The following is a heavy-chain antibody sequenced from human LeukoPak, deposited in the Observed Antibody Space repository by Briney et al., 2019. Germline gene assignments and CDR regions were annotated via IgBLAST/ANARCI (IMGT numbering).Heavy chain of an antibody. CDR3: ATKDTYRSYYDALDDAFDI. V-gene: IGHV4-61*02. J-gene: IGHJ3*02. D-gene: IGHD3-22*01. Sequence: PSQTLSLTCTVSGGSISSGSYYWSWIRQPAGKGLEWIGRIYTSGSTNYNPSLKSRVTISVDTSKNQFSLKLSSVTAADTAVYYCATKDTYRSYYDALDDAFDIWGQGTMVTVSS. CDR2: IYTSGST. CDR1: GGSISSGSYY.